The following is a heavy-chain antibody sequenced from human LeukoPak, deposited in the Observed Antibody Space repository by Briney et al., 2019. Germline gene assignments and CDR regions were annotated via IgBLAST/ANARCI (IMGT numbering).Heavy chain of an antibody. J-gene: IGHJ3*02. D-gene: IGHD3-3*01. CDR2: INPINAAT. Sequence: ASVKVSCKASGYTFTDYYMHWVRQAPGQGLEWMGRINPINAATNDAQKFQVRVTMTRDTSISTGYMELSSLTSDDTAVYYCAREMKIGRFDAFDIWGQGTMVTVSS. CDR1: GYTFTDYY. V-gene: IGHV1-2*06. CDR3: AREMKIGRFDAFDI.